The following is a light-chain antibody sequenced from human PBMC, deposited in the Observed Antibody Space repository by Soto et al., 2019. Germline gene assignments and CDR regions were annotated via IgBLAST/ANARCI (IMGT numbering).Light chain of an antibody. CDR2: KAS. CDR3: QQHNQWPIT. V-gene: IGKV1-5*03. Sequence: DIQMTQSPSTLSASVGDTVTISCRASQSISPWLAWYQQKPGKAPKLLIYKASSLESGVPSRFSGSGSGTDFTLTINSLQSEDSAVYYCQQHNQWPITFGQGTRLEIK. J-gene: IGKJ5*01. CDR1: QSISPW.